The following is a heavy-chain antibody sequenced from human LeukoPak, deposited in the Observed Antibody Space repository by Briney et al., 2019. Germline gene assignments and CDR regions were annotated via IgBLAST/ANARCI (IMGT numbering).Heavy chain of an antibody. CDR1: GGSISSGGYY. V-gene: IGHV4-31*03. Sequence: SQTLSLTCTVSGGSISSGGYYWSWIRQHPGKGLEWIGYIYYSGSTYYNPSLKSRVTISVDTSKNQFSLKLSSVTAADTAVYYCARGGLDGMDVWGKGTTVTVSS. CDR3: ARGGLDGMDV. CDR2: IYYSGST. J-gene: IGHJ6*04. D-gene: IGHD3/OR15-3a*01.